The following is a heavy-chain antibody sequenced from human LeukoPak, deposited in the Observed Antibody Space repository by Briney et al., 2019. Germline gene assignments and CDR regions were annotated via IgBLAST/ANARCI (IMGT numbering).Heavy chain of an antibody. J-gene: IGHJ4*02. CDR1: GYTFTSYG. V-gene: IGHV1-18*01. CDR2: ISAYNGNT. Sequence: ASVKVSCKASGYTFTSYGISWVRQAPGQGLEWMGWISAYNGNTNYAQKLQGRVTMTTDTSTSTAYMELRSLRSDDTAVYYCARGIVYGSGSYPYYFDHWGQGTLVTVSS. D-gene: IGHD3-10*01. CDR3: ARGIVYGSGSYPYYFDH.